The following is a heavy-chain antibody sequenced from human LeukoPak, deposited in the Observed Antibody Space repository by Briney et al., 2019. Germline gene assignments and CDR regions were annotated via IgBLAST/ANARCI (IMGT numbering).Heavy chain of an antibody. Sequence: GGSLRLSCAASGFSFKDYNMHWVRQAPGKGLEWVAVITYDGSNKYYTDSVKGRFTISRDNSKNTLYLQMNSLRAEDTAVYYCARDQELERRSFDIWGQGTMVTVSS. V-gene: IGHV3-30*03. CDR1: GFSFKDYN. D-gene: IGHD1-1*01. J-gene: IGHJ3*02. CDR3: ARDQELERRSFDI. CDR2: ITYDGSNK.